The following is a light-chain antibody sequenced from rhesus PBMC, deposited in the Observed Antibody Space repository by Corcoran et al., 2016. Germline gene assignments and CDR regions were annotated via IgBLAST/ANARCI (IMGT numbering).Light chain of an antibody. V-gene: IGKV3-24*04. CDR3: LQSSNWPLT. CDR1: QSVSSY. Sequence: EIVMTQSPATLALSPGERATLSCRASQSVSSYLAWYQQKPGQAPRLLIYGASSRATGIPDRFSGSGSGTEFTLTISSLGPEDVGGYFCLQSSNWPLTFGGGTKVEIK. J-gene: IGKJ4*01. CDR2: GAS.